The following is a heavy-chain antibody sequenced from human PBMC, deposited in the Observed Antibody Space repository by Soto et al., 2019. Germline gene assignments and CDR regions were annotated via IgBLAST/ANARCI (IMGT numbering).Heavy chain of an antibody. J-gene: IGHJ4*02. CDR1: GYTFTSYG. V-gene: IGHV1-18*01. CDR3: XXXXXXXLGDY. Sequence: QVQLVQSGAEVKKPGASVKVSCKASGYTFTSYGISXXXXXXXXGLEWMGWISAYNGNTNYAQKLQGRVTMTTDTXXXXXXXXXXXXXXXXXXXXXXXXXXXXXLGDYWGQGTLVTVSS. CDR2: ISAYNGNT.